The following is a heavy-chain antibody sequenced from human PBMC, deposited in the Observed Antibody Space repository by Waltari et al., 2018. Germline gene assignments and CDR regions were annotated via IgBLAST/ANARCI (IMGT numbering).Heavy chain of an antibody. Sequence: QVQLVQSGTEVKKPGASVKVSCKASGYTFSNYGVSWVRQAPGQGLEWVGWAAAYNGNTHSAPKLQGRVTMTTDTSTTTADLELRSLTSDDTAVYYCARVFDSSQYYYGSDYWGQGTLVTVSS. CDR3: ARVFDSSQYYYGSDY. D-gene: IGHD3-22*01. CDR1: GYTFSNYG. CDR2: AAAYNGNT. J-gene: IGHJ4*02. V-gene: IGHV1-18*01.